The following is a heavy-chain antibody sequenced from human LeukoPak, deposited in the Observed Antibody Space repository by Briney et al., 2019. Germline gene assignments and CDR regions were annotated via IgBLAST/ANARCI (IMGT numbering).Heavy chain of an antibody. CDR3: ARRATVTTSYNWFDP. J-gene: IGHJ5*02. CDR1: GYSFSSYW. CDR2: IYPGDSDT. Sequence: GESLQISCQGSGYSFSSYWIGWVRQMPGKGPEWMGIIYPGDSDTRYSPSFQGQVTISADKSISTAYLQWSSLKASDTAMYYCARRATVTTSYNWFDPWGQGTLVTVSS. D-gene: IGHD4-17*01. V-gene: IGHV5-51*01.